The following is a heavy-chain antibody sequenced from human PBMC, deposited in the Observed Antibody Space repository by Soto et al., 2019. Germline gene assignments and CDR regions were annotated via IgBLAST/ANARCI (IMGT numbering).Heavy chain of an antibody. D-gene: IGHD6-13*01. J-gene: IGHJ4*02. CDR1: GFAFRSHG. CDR2: ISYDGSNK. V-gene: IGHV3-30*19. Sequence: PGGSLRLSCAASGFAFRSHGMHWVRQAPGKGLEWVAVISYDGSNKYYADSVKGRFTISRDNSKNTLYLQMNSLRAEDTAVYYCARDPHRFSGTVGYWGQGTLVTVSS. CDR3: ARDPHRFSGTVGY.